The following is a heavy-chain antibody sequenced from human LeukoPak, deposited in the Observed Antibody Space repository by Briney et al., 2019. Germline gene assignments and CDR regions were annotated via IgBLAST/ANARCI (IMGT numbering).Heavy chain of an antibody. V-gene: IGHV4-61*02. CDR1: GGSISSGSYY. CDR3: ARSRLYCSSTSCYPDYYYYMDV. J-gene: IGHJ6*03. D-gene: IGHD2-2*01. CDR2: IYASGST. Sequence: PSETLSLTCTVSGGSISSGSYYWSWIRQPAGKGLKWIGRIYASGSTNYNPSLKSRVTMSVDTSKNQFSLKLSSVTAADTAVYYCARSRLYCSSTSCYPDYYYYMDVWGKGTTVTISS.